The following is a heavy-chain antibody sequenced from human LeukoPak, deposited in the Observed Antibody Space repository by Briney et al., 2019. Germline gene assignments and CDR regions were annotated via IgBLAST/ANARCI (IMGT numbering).Heavy chain of an antibody. CDR2: IYYSGST. J-gene: IGHJ4*02. V-gene: IGHV4-39*07. Sequence: SETLSLTCTVSGGSISSSSYYWGWIRQPPGKGLEWIGSIYYSGSTYYNPSLKSRVTISVDTSKSQFSLKLSSVTAADTAVYYCARAGYGDSDFDYWGQGTLVTVSS. CDR3: ARAGYGDSDFDY. CDR1: GGSISSSSYY. D-gene: IGHD4-17*01.